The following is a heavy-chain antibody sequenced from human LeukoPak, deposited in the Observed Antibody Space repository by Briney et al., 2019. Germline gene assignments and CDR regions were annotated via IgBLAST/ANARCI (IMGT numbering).Heavy chain of an antibody. CDR3: AKDATPYSSSSGGFDP. V-gene: IGHV3-9*03. J-gene: IGHJ5*02. D-gene: IGHD6-6*01. Sequence: PGGSLRLSCAASGFTFDDYAMHWVRQAPGKGLEWVSGISWNSGSIGYADSVKGRFTISRDNAKNSLYLQMNSLRAEDMASYYCAKDATPYSSSSGGFDPWGRGTLVTVSS. CDR1: GFTFDDYA. CDR2: ISWNSGSI.